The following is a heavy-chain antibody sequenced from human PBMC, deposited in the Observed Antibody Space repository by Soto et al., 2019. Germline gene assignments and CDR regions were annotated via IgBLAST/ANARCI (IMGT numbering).Heavy chain of an antibody. CDR1: GFTFIDYY. Sequence: GGSLRLSCAASGFTFIDYYIIFLGQPPFKGREWVSYISKSGSIIHFADSVKGRFAISRDNAKNTLYLQMSSLRAEDTALYYCARDLSPYSDYYDESTSETWFDPWGQGTLVTVSS. CDR2: ISKSGSII. V-gene: IGHV3-11*01. D-gene: IGHD3-16*01. J-gene: IGHJ5*02. CDR3: ARDLSPYSDYYDESTSETWFDP.